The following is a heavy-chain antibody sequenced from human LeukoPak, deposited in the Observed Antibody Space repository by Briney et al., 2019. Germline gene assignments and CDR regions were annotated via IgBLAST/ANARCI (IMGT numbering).Heavy chain of an antibody. CDR2: IKQDGSEK. V-gene: IGHV3-7*04. J-gene: IGHJ6*02. CDR1: GFIFPTYW. CDR3: ARGRYYGMDV. Sequence: GGSLRLSCAASGFIFPTYWMSWVRQAPGKGLEWVANIKQDGSEKYYVDSVKGRFTISRDNAKNTLYLQMNSLRAEDTAVYYCARGRYYGMDVWGQGTTVTVSS.